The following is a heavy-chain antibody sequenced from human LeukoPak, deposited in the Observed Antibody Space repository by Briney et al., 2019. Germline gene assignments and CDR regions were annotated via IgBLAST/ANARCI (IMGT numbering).Heavy chain of an antibody. Sequence: SQTLSLTCTVSGGSISSGGYYWRWIREHPGKGLQWIAYNYHSGSAYYNPSLKSRVTISVDTSKNQFSLELSSVTAADTAVFSCARGADGGVDAFDIWGQGTMVTVSS. V-gene: IGHV4-31*03. CDR1: GGSISSGGYY. D-gene: IGHD3-16*01. CDR3: ARGADGGVDAFDI. CDR2: NYHSGSA. J-gene: IGHJ3*02.